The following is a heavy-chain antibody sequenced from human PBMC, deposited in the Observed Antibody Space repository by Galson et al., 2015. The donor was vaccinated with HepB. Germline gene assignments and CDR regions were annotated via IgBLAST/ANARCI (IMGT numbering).Heavy chain of an antibody. CDR2: IYSGGST. D-gene: IGHD4-17*01. Sequence: SLRLSCAASGFTVSSNYMSWVRQAPGKGLEWVSVIYSGGSTYYADSVKGRFTISRDNSKNTLYLQMNSLRAEDTAVYYCASSASTVTTDTYFDYWGQGTLVTVSS. V-gene: IGHV3-66*01. CDR3: ASSASTVTTDTYFDY. CDR1: GFTVSSNY. J-gene: IGHJ4*02.